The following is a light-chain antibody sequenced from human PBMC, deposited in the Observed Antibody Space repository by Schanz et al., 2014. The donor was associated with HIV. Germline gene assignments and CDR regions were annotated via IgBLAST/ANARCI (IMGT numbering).Light chain of an antibody. J-gene: IGKJ2*01. V-gene: IGKV3-20*01. CDR2: GAS. CDR3: QQYNSHSYT. CDR1: QSISSTY. Sequence: EGVLTQSPGSLSFSPGERATLSCRASQSISSTYLAWYQQRPGQAPRLLIHGASRRATGIPDRFSGSGSGTDFTLTISRLEPEDFATYYCQQYNSHSYTFGQGTNLEIK.